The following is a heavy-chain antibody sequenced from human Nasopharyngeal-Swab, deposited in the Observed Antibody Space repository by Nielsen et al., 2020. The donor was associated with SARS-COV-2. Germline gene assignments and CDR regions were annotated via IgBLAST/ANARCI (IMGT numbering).Heavy chain of an antibody. CDR1: GFTFGNYW. CDR3: TRLTYYYDSSSGG. Sequence: LSLTCVASGFTFGNYWMHWVHQVPGKGLVWVSHINADGSSTTYADSVKGRFTISRDNAKNTLYLQMDNLRAEDTAVYYCTRLTYYYDSSSGGWGQGTLVTVSS. J-gene: IGHJ4*02. CDR2: INADGSST. D-gene: IGHD3-22*01. V-gene: IGHV3-74*01.